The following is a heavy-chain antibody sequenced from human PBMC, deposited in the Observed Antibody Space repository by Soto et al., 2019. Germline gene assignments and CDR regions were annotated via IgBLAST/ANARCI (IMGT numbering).Heavy chain of an antibody. CDR3: ATPGRNSHYGMDV. CDR2: INHSGST. D-gene: IGHD2-21*01. Sequence: SEPLSLTCAVYGGSFSGYYWSWIRQPPGKGLEWIGEINHSGSTNYNPSLKSRVTISVDTSKNQFSLKLSSVTAADTAVYYCATPGRNSHYGMDVWGQGTTVTVSS. J-gene: IGHJ6*02. V-gene: IGHV4-34*01. CDR1: GGSFSGYY.